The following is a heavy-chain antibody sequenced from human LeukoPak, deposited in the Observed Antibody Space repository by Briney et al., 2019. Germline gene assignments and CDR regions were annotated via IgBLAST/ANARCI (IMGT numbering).Heavy chain of an antibody. CDR3: ATHTEHYYDSSGYYYGDY. CDR2: IIPIFGTA. D-gene: IGHD3-22*01. J-gene: IGHJ4*02. CDR1: GGTFSSYA. V-gene: IGHV1-69*01. Sequence: SVKVSCKASGGTFSSYAISWVRQAPGQGLEWMGGIIPIFGTANYAQKFQGRVTITADESTSTAYMELSSPRSEDTAVYYCATHTEHYYDSSGYYYGDYWGQGTLVTVSS.